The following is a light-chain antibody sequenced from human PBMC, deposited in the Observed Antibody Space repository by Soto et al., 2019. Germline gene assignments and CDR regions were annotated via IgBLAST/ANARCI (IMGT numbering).Light chain of an antibody. J-gene: IGKJ1*01. V-gene: IGKV3-15*01. CDR2: GAS. Sequence: ERVMTQSPATLSVSPGERATLSCRASQSVGSNLAWYQQKPGQAPRLLIYGASTRATGIPARFSGSGSGTEFTLTISSLQSEDFAVYYCHQYNDLRLWTFGQGTKVEIK. CDR3: HQYNDLRLWT. CDR1: QSVGSN.